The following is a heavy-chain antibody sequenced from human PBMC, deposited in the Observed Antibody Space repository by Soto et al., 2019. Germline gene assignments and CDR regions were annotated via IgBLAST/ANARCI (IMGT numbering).Heavy chain of an antibody. Sequence: QVQLQQWGAGLLKPSETLSLTCAVYGGSFSGYYWSWIRQPPGKGLEWIGEINHSGSTNYNPSLRSRVTLSVDTSKNQFSLKLSSVTAADTAVYYCATLVVVVAVRYFDYWGQGTLVTVSS. D-gene: IGHD2-15*01. CDR1: GGSFSGYY. CDR3: ATLVVVVAVRYFDY. V-gene: IGHV4-34*01. CDR2: INHSGST. J-gene: IGHJ4*02.